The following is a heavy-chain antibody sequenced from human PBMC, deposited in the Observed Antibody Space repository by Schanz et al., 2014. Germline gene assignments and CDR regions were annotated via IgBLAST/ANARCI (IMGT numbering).Heavy chain of an antibody. CDR2: ISGSGGIT. D-gene: IGHD3-16*01. CDR1: GFTFSSYA. CDR3: AKGAVEMSTGLGGS. J-gene: IGHJ5*02. Sequence: EVQLVESGGGLVQPGGSLRLSCAASGFTFSSYAMSWVRQAPGKGLEWVSAISGSGGITYYADSLKGRFTISRDNSKNSLYLQMNSLRTEDTALYYCAKGAVEMSTGLGGSWGQGTLVTVSS. V-gene: IGHV3-23*04.